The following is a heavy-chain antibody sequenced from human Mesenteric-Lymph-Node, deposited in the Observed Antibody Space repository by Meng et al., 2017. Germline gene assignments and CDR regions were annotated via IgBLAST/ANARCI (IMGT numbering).Heavy chain of an antibody. CDR1: GFTFSSYS. CDR3: AKAYNDYSTGGDY. CDR2: FSGGTGKT. J-gene: IGHJ4*02. D-gene: IGHD1-1*01. V-gene: IGHV3-23*01. Sequence: GGSLRLSCAASGFTFSSYSMSWVRQSPGKGLEWVSAFSGGTGKTYYADSVKGRFTISRDTSKNTMYLQMTSLRAEDTAMYYCAKAYNDYSTGGDYWGQGTLVTVSS.